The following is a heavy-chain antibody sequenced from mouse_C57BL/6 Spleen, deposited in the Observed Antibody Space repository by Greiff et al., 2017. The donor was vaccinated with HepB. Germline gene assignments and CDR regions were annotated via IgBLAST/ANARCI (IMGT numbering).Heavy chain of an antibody. Sequence: VQLQQSGPVLVKPGASVKMSCKASGYTFTDYYMNWVKQSNGKSLEWIGVINPYNGGTSYNQKFKGKATLTVDKSSSTAYMELNSLTSEDSAVYYCARPSTVVDWYFDVWGTGTTVTVSS. CDR3: ARPSTVVDWYFDV. CDR2: INPYNGGT. V-gene: IGHV1-19*01. J-gene: IGHJ1*03. D-gene: IGHD1-1*01. CDR1: GYTFTDYY.